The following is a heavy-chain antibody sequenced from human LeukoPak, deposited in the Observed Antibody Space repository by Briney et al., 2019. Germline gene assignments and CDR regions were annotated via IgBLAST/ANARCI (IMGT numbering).Heavy chain of an antibody. Sequence: SETLSLTCTVSGGSISCSSYYWGWIRQPPGKGLEWIGSIYYSGSTYYNPSLKSQVTISVDTSKNQFSLKLSSVTAADTAVYYCASLALVAQIVGATTNAFDIWGQGTMVTVSS. CDR1: GGSISCSSYY. CDR3: ASLALVAQIVGATTNAFDI. D-gene: IGHD1-26*01. J-gene: IGHJ3*02. CDR2: IYYSGST. V-gene: IGHV4-39*07.